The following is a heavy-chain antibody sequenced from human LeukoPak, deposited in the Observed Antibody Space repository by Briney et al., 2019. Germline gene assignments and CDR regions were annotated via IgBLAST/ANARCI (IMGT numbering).Heavy chain of an antibody. CDR2: ISDSGDNT. V-gene: IGHV3-23*01. D-gene: IGHD5-12*01. CDR1: GFTFSNYA. CDR3: ARHGGYEPFDY. J-gene: IGHJ4*02. Sequence: GGSLRLSCAASGFTFSNYAMNWVRQAPGKGLEWVSSISDSGDNTYYADSVKGRFTISRDNAKNSLYLQMNSLRAEDTAVYYCARHGGYEPFDYWGQGTLVTVSS.